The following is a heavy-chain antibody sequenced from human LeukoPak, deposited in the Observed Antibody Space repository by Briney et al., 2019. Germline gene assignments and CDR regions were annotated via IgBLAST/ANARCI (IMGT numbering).Heavy chain of an antibody. D-gene: IGHD3-10*01. CDR2: INHSGST. Sequence: SETLSLTCAVYGGSFSGYYWSWIRQPPGKGLEWIGEINHSGSTNYNPSLKSRVTISVDTSKNQFSLKLSSVTAADTAVYYCFPGYYGSGSGYYYGMDVWGQGTTVTVSS. J-gene: IGHJ6*02. CDR3: FPGYYGSGSGYYYGMDV. V-gene: IGHV4-34*01. CDR1: GGSFSGYY.